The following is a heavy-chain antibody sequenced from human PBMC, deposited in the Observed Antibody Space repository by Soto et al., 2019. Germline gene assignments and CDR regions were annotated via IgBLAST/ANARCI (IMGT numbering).Heavy chain of an antibody. CDR1: GFTFSDYY. CDR2: ISSSSSYT. D-gene: IGHD3-3*01. V-gene: IGHV3-11*06. J-gene: IGHJ3*02. CDR3: ARDGYDFWSGYKPDAFDI. Sequence: GGSLRLSCAASGFTFSDYYMSWIRQAPGKGLEWVSYISSSSSYTNYADSVKGRFTISRDNAKNSLYLQMNSLRAEDTAVYYCARDGYDFWSGYKPDAFDIWGQGTMVTVSS.